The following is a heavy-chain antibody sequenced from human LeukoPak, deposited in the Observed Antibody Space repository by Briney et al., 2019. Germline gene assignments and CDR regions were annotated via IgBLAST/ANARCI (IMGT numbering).Heavy chain of an antibody. CDR2: ISYDGSNK. J-gene: IGHJ1*01. CDR3: AKGNKGGMIVPGERPKYFQE. Sequence: GRSLRLSCAASGFTFSSYAMHWVRQAPGEGLEWVAVISYDGSNKYYADSVKGRFTISRDNSKNTLYLQMNSLRAEDTAVYYCAKGNKGGMIVPGERPKYFQEWGQGTLVTVSS. CDR1: GFTFSSYA. D-gene: IGHD3-10*01. V-gene: IGHV3-30*04.